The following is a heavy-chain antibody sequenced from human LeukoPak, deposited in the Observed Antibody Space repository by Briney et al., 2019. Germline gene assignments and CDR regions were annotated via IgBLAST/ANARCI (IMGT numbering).Heavy chain of an antibody. CDR3: AREMVGRGGIADPYYFDY. Sequence: SQTLSLTCTVSGGSISSGGYYWSWIRQPPGKGLEWIGYIYHSGSTYYNPSLKSRVTISVDRSKNQFSLKLSSVTAADTAVYYCAREMVGRGGIADPYYFDYWGQGTLVTVSS. V-gene: IGHV4-30-2*01. CDR1: GGSISSGGYY. CDR2: IYHSGST. J-gene: IGHJ4*02. D-gene: IGHD4-23*01.